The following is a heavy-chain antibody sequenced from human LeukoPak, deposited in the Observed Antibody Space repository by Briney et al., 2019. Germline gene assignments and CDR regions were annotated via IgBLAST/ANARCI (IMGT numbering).Heavy chain of an antibody. CDR3: ARQKDYYDSSGDTYYFDY. CDR1: GGSISSSSYY. CDR2: IYYSGST. D-gene: IGHD3-22*01. V-gene: IGHV4-39*01. J-gene: IGHJ4*02. Sequence: PSETLSLTCTVSGGSISSSSYYWGWIRQPPGKWLEWIGSIYYSGSTYYNPSLKSRVTISVDTSKNQFSLKLSSVTAADTAVYYCARQKDYYDSSGDTYYFDYWGQGTLVTVSS.